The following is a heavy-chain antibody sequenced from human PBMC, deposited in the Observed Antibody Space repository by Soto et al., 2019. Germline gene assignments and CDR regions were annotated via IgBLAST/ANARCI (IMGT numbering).Heavy chain of an antibody. D-gene: IGHD1-26*01. Sequence: APMKVSCKASGYTFSSHGISWLRQAPGQGLEWMGWISAYNGNTNYAQKLQGRVTMTTDTSTSTAYMELRSLRSDDTAVYYCARDEGSTFDYWGQGTLVTFSS. J-gene: IGHJ4*02. CDR2: ISAYNGNT. V-gene: IGHV1-18*01. CDR3: ARDEGSTFDY. CDR1: GYTFSSHG.